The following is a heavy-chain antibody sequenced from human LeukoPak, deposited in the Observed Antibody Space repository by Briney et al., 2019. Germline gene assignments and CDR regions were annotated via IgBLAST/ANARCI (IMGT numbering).Heavy chain of an antibody. J-gene: IGHJ5*02. CDR2: IFGSGGST. CDR3: ARLSGYSKWFDP. Sequence: GGSLRLSCAASGFTFSSYAMYWVRQAPGKGLEWVSGIFGSGGSTHYADSVKGRFTISRDNSKNTLYLQMNSLRAEDTAVYYCARLSGYSKWFDPWGQGTLVTVSS. CDR1: GFTFSSYA. D-gene: IGHD3-3*01. V-gene: IGHV3-23*01.